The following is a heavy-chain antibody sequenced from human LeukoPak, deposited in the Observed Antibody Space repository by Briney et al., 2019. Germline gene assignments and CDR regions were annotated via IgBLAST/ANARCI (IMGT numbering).Heavy chain of an antibody. CDR2: IRYDGTNK. CDR3: AKDRCSSTSCYIFDY. CDR1: GFTFSSYS. Sequence: GGSLRLSCAASGFTFSSYSMTWVRQAPGKGLEWVAFIRYDGTNKYYADSVKGRFTISRDNTLYLQMNSLRAEDTAVYYCAKDRCSSTSCYIFDYWGQGTLVTVSS. V-gene: IGHV3-30*02. D-gene: IGHD2-2*02. J-gene: IGHJ4*02.